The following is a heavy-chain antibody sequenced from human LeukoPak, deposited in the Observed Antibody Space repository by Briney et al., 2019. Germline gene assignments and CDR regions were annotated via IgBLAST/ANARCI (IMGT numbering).Heavy chain of an antibody. Sequence: SSETLSLTRTVSGGSISSYYWSWIRQPPGKGLEWIGYIYYSGSTNYNPSLKSRVTMSVDTSKNQFSLQLSSVTAADTAVYFCARGGFRSSGYYLDYWGQGALVTVSS. CDR1: GGSISSYY. D-gene: IGHD3-22*01. CDR2: IYYSGST. J-gene: IGHJ4*02. V-gene: IGHV4-59*12. CDR3: ARGGFRSSGYYLDY.